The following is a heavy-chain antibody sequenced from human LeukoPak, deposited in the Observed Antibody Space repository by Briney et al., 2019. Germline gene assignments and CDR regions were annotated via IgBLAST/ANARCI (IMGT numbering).Heavy chain of an antibody. V-gene: IGHV3-9*01. CDR3: ARDGATRGFGELSYYFDY. CDR1: GFTFDDYA. D-gene: IGHD3-10*01. Sequence: TGGSLRLSCAASGFTFDDYAMHWVRQAPGKGLEWVSGISWNSGSIGYADSVKGRFTISRDNSKNTLYLQMNSLRAEDTAVYYCARDGATRGFGELSYYFDYWGQGTLVTVSS. J-gene: IGHJ4*02. CDR2: ISWNSGSI.